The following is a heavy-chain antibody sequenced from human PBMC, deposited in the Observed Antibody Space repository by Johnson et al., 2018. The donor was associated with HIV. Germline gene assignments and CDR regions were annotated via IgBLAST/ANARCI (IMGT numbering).Heavy chain of an antibody. V-gene: IGHV3-30*03. Sequence: VQLVESGGGVVQPGRSLRLSCAASGFPFSSYGMHWVRQAPGKGLEWVAVISYDGSNKYYADSVTGRFILSRDTSKNTLYLQVNSLRAEDTALYYCARAGPYCSGGSCYSPDAFDIWGQGTMVTVSS. CDR1: GFPFSSYG. J-gene: IGHJ3*02. CDR2: ISYDGSNK. D-gene: IGHD2-15*01. CDR3: ARAGPYCSGGSCYSPDAFDI.